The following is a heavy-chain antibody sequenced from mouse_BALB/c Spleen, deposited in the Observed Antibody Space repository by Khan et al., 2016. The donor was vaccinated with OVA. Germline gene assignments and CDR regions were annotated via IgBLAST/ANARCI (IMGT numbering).Heavy chain of an antibody. CDR2: ISYSGSI. Sequence: EVQLQESGPGLVKPSQSLSLTCTVTGYSITSDYAWNWIRQFPGNKLEWMGYISYSGSISYTPSLKSRISITRDTSKNQVFLQLNSVTTEDTATYYCTRGRAYWGQGTLVTVSA. D-gene: IGHD3-3*01. CDR3: TRGRAY. V-gene: IGHV3-2*02. J-gene: IGHJ3*01. CDR1: GYSITSDYA.